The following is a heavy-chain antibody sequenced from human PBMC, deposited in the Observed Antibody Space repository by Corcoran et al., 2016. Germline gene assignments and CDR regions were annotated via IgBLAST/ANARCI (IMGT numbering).Heavy chain of an antibody. CDR1: GFTFSNAW. CDR2: IKSKTDGGTT. V-gene: IGHV3-15*07. D-gene: IGHD2-2*01. CDR3: TTWTLGYCSSTSCYAHDY. J-gene: IGHJ4*02. Sequence: EVQLVESGGGLVKPGGSLRLSCAASGFTFSNAWMNWVRQAPGKGLEWVGRIKSKTDGGTTDYAAPVKGRFTISRDDSKNTLYLQMNSLKTEDTAVYYCTTWTLGYCSSTSCYAHDYWGQGTRVTVSS.